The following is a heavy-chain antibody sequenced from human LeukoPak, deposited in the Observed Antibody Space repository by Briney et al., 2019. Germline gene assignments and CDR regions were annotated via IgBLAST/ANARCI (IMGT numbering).Heavy chain of an antibody. Sequence: ASVKVSCKASGYTFSSYGISWVRQAPGQGLEWMGWISTYNGNTRYSQHFQDRVTVSSDTSADTAYMELSSLRSEDKAIYFCAIRDGHTDHWGQGTLVTVSS. J-gene: IGHJ4*02. CDR1: GYTFSSYG. D-gene: IGHD5-24*01. CDR3: AIRDGHTDH. CDR2: ISTYNGNT. V-gene: IGHV1-18*01.